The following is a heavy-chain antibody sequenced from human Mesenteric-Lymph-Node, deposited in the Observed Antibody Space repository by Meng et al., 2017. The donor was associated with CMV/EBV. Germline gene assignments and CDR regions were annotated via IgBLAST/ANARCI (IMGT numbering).Heavy chain of an antibody. CDR1: GFTFSSYP. V-gene: IGHV3-23*01. Sequence: GGSLRLSCAASGFTFSSYPMRWVRQAPGKGLEWVSTISGSGDNTYYVDSVKGRFTISRDNSKNTLYLQMNSLRAEDTAVYYCARVSVKVPYAKDFDYWGQGTLVTVSS. D-gene: IGHD2-2*01. J-gene: IGHJ4*02. CDR2: ISGSGDNT. CDR3: ARVSVKVPYAKDFDY.